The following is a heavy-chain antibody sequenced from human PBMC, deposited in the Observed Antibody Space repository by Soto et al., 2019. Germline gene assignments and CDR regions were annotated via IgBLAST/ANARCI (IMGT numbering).Heavy chain of an antibody. CDR1: GYTFTNFG. CDR3: ARWGTPIDY. J-gene: IGHJ4*02. V-gene: IGHV1-18*01. CDR2: ISAYNGNT. Sequence: QVQLLQSGAEVKKPGASVKVSCKASGYTFTNFGISWVRQDPGQGLEWIGWISAYNGNTNYAQNFQGRVTMTTDTSTSTAYMDLRSLRSDDTAVYYCARWGTPIDYWGQGTLVTVSS. D-gene: IGHD3-16*01.